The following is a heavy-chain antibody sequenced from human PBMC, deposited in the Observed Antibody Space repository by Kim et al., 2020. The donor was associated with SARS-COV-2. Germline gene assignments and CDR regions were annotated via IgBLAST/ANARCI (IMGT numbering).Heavy chain of an antibody. V-gene: IGHV4-39*01. CDR3: ASPYTSGTYDN. J-gene: IGHJ4*02. CDR2: VYYTGST. D-gene: IGHD6-19*01. Sequence: SETLSLTCNVSGGSITSTYYYWGWIRQPPGKGLEWIGSVYYTGSTYSNPALKSRVAISVDTSKNQFSLKLTSVTAADTAVYYCASPYTSGTYDNWGQGTLIIVSS. CDR1: GGSITSTYYY.